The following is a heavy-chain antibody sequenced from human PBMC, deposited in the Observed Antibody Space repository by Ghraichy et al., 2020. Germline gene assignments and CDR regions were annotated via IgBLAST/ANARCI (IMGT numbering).Heavy chain of an antibody. CDR3: ARGRVYDYVWGSYRFDY. V-gene: IGHV4-34*01. Sequence: SETLSLTCAVYGGSFSGYYWSWIRQPPGKGLEWIGEINHSGSTNYNPSLKSRVTISVDTSKNQFSLKLSSVTAADTAVYYCARGRVYDYVWGSYRFDYWGQGTLVTVSS. CDR2: INHSGST. CDR1: GGSFSGYY. J-gene: IGHJ4*02. D-gene: IGHD3-16*02.